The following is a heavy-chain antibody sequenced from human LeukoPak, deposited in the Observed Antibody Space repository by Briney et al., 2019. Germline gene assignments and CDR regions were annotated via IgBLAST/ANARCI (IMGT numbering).Heavy chain of an antibody. V-gene: IGHV4-61*02. D-gene: IGHD3-22*01. CDR2: IYTSGST. CDR3: ARLRVQYYYDSSGYYLYSEFDY. CDR1: GGSISSGSYY. J-gene: IGHJ4*02. Sequence: PSQTLSLTCTVYGGSISSGSYYWSWIRQPAGKGLEWIGRIYTSGSTNYNPSLKSRVTISVDTSKNQFSLKLSSVTAADTAVYYCARLRVQYYYDSSGYYLYSEFDYWGQGTLVTVSS.